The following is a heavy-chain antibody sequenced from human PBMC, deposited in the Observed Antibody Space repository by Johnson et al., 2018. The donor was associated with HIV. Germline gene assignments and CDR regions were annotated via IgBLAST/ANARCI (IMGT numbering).Heavy chain of an antibody. J-gene: IGHJ3*02. Sequence: VQLVESGGDSVQPGGSLRLSCAACEFTFSSYWMSWVRQAPGKGLEWVANIKQDGSEKYYVDSVKGRFTISRDNAKNSLYLQMNSLRAEDTAMYYCARSKDCRGGSCPDGFDIWGQGTMVTVSS. D-gene: IGHD2-15*01. CDR1: EFTFSSYW. CDR3: ARSKDCRGGSCPDGFDI. V-gene: IGHV3-7*02. CDR2: IKQDGSEK.